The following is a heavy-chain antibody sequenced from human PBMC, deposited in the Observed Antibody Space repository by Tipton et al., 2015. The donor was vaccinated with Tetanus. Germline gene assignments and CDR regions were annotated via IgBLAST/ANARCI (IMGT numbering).Heavy chain of an antibody. CDR3: ACHRHSNWFDS. CDR2: ISASGSII. Sequence: LRLSCAASGLTFSDYTMNWVRQAPGKGLEWVSYISASGSIIFYADSVRGRFTISRDNAKDSLYLQMNSLRDEDTAVYFCACHRHSNWFDSWGQGTLVTVSS. V-gene: IGHV3-48*02. J-gene: IGHJ5*01. CDR1: GLTFSDYT.